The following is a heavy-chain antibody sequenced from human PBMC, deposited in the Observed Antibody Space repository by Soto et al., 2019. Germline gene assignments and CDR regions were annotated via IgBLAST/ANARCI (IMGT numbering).Heavy chain of an antibody. CDR1: GFTFSSYG. CDR3: ARDQNDILTGYYAYYFDY. CDR2: IWYDGSNK. V-gene: IGHV3-33*01. J-gene: IGHJ4*02. Sequence: GSLRLSCAASGFTFSSYGMHWVRQAPGTGLEWVAVIWYDGSNKYYADSVKGRFTISRDNSKNTLYLQMNSLRAEDTAVYYCARDQNDILTGYYAYYFDYWGQGTLVTVSS. D-gene: IGHD3-9*01.